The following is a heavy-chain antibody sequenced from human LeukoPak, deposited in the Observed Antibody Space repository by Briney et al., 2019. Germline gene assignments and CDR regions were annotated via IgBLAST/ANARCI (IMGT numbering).Heavy chain of an antibody. V-gene: IGHV1-69*05. Sequence: GSSVKVSCKASGYTFTSYGISWVRQAPGQGLEWMGRIIPIFGTANYAQKFQGRVTFTTDGSTSTAYMELSSLRSEDTAVYYCAREGLQGPSVYWGQGTLVTVSS. CDR3: AREGLQGPSVY. J-gene: IGHJ4*02. CDR2: IIPIFGTA. CDR1: GYTFTSYG.